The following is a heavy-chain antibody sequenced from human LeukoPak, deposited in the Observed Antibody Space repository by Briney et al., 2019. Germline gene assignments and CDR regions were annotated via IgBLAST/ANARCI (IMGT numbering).Heavy chain of an antibody. CDR3: AKARGEQNGGSNY. V-gene: IGHV3-23*01. Sequence: GGSLRLSCATSGFIFSSYAMSWVRQAPGRGLEWVSSISGSGGSIYYADSVKGRFTISRDNSKNTLYLQMNSLRAEDTAVYYCAKARGEQNGGSNYWGQGAQVIVSS. CDR2: ISGSGGSI. D-gene: IGHD2-15*01. CDR1: GFIFSSYA. J-gene: IGHJ4*02.